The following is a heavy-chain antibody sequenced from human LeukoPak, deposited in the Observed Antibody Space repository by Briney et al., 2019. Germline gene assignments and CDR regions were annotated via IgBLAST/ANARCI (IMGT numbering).Heavy chain of an antibody. V-gene: IGHV3-23*01. D-gene: IGHD3-22*01. CDR3: AKGRYYDSSGYHYYFDY. J-gene: IGHJ4*02. CDR1: GFTFSSYG. Sequence: GGTLRLSCAASGFTFSSYGMSWVRQAPGKGLEWVSAISGSGGSTYYADSVKGRFTISRDNSKNTLYLQMNSLRAEDTAVYYCAKGRYYDSSGYHYYFDYWGQGTLVTVSS. CDR2: ISGSGGST.